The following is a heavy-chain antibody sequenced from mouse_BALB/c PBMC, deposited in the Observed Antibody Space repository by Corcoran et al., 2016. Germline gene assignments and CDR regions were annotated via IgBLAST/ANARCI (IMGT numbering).Heavy chain of an antibody. CDR3: ERGAPAGNPSDY. D-gene: IGHD2-1*01. V-gene: IGHV1S136*01. J-gene: IGHJ2*01. CDR1: GYTFTSYI. Sequence: EVQLQQSGPELVKPGASVKMSCKASGYTFTSYIMHWVKQKHGQSLEWIGYIYPYNDGTKYNEKFKGKATLTSDKSSSAAYMEFSSLTSEDSAVYYGERGAPAGNPSDYWGQGTTLTVSS. CDR2: IYPYNDGT.